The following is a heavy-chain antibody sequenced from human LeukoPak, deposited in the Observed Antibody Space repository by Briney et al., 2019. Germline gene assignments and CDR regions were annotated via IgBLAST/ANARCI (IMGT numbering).Heavy chain of an antibody. CDR1: GGSISSGGYS. CDR2: IYHSGST. Sequence: SETLSLTCAVSGGSISSGGYSWSWIRQPPGKGLEWIGYIYHSGSTYYNPSLKSRVTTSVDRSKNQFSLKLSSVTAADTAVYYCARAVDSSGWPFDYWGQGTLVTVSS. J-gene: IGHJ4*02. CDR3: ARAVDSSGWPFDY. V-gene: IGHV4-30-2*01. D-gene: IGHD6-19*01.